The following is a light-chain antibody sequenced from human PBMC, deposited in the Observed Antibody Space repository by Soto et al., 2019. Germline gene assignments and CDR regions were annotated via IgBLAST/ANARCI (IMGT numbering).Light chain of an antibody. Sequence: SPGERATLSCRASQSVSSYLAWYQQKPGQAPRLLIYGASSRATGIPDRFSGSGSGTDFTLTISRLEPEDFAVYYCQQYGSSSITFGQGTRLEIK. CDR1: QSVSSY. CDR2: GAS. CDR3: QQYGSSSIT. J-gene: IGKJ5*01. V-gene: IGKV3-20*01.